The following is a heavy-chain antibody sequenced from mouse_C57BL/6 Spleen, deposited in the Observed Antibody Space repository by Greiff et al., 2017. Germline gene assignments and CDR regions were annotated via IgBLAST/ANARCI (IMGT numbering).Heavy chain of an antibody. CDR1: GYTFTSYG. J-gene: IGHJ2*01. V-gene: IGHV1-81*01. Sequence: VKLMESGAELARPGASVKLSCKASGYTFTSYGISWVKQRTGQGLEWIGEIYPRSGNTYYNEKFKGKATLTADKSSSTAYMELRSLTSEDSAVYFCAREITTVVDYYFDYWGQGTTLTVSS. D-gene: IGHD1-1*01. CDR2: IYPRSGNT. CDR3: AREITTVVDYYFDY.